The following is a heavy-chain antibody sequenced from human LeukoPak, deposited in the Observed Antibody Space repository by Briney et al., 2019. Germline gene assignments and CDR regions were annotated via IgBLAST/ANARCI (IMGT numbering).Heavy chain of an antibody. D-gene: IGHD2-15*01. CDR1: GGTFSSYA. CDR3: AVVDPSGAYGMDV. J-gene: IGHJ6*02. Sequence: SVKVSCKASGGTFSSYAISWVRQAPGQGLEWMGGIIPIFGTANYAQKFQGRVTITADESTSTAYMELSSLRSEDTAVYYCAVVDPSGAYGMDVWGQGTTVTVSS. V-gene: IGHV1-69*13. CDR2: IIPIFGTA.